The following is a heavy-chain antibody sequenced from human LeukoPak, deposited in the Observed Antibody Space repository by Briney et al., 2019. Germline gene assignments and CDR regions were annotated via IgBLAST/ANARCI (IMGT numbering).Heavy chain of an antibody. J-gene: IGHJ3*02. CDR3: ARRASGPRAFDI. CDR2: ISWNSGSI. V-gene: IGHV3-9*01. Sequence: GGSLRLSYAASGFTFDDYAMHWVRQAPGKGLEWVSGISWNSGSIGYADSVKGRFTISRDNAKNSLYLQMNSLRAEDTALYYCARRASGPRAFDIWGQGTTVTVSS. CDR1: GFTFDDYA.